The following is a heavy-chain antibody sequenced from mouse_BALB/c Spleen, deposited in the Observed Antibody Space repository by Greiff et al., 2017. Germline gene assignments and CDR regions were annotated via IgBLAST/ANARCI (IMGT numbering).Heavy chain of an antibody. CDR2: IWSGGST. CDR1: GFSLTSYG. J-gene: IGHJ4*01. D-gene: IGHD2-4*01. Sequence: VQLQQSGPGLVQPSQSLSITCTVSGFSLTSYGVHWVRQSPGKGLEWLGVIWSGGSTDYNAAFISRLSISKDNSKSQVFFKMNSLQANDTAIYYCARNFPPIYYDYDRAMDYWGQGTSVTVSS. V-gene: IGHV2-2*02. CDR3: ARNFPPIYYDYDRAMDY.